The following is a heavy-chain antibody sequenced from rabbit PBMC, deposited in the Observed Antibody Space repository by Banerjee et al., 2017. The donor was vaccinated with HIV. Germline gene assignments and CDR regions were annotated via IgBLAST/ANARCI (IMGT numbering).Heavy chain of an antibody. Sequence: QSLEESGGDLVKPGASLTLTCTASGFSFSSSYWICWVRQAPGKGLEWIACIYAGGSGSTYYASWAKGRFTIPKTSSTTVTLQMTSLTAADTATYFCARGYNYDDSGNWDGFDPWGPGTLVTDS. J-gene: IGHJ2*01. CDR3: ARGYNYDDSGNWDGFDP. D-gene: IGHD2-1*01. CDR2: IYAGGSGST. V-gene: IGHV1S40*01. CDR1: GFSFSSSYW.